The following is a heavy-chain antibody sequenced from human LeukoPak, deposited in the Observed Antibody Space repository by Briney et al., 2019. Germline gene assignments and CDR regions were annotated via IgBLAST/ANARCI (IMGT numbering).Heavy chain of an antibody. CDR1: GFTVSSNY. V-gene: IGHV3-66*01. CDR2: IYSGGST. CDR3: ARDPHVIQLWSYFDY. Sequence: GGSLRLSCAASGFTVSSNYMSWVRQAPGQGLEWVSVIYSGGSTYYADSVKGRFTISRDNSKNTLYLQMNSLRAEDTAVYYCARDPHVIQLWSYFDYWGQGTLVTVSS. D-gene: IGHD5-18*01. J-gene: IGHJ4*02.